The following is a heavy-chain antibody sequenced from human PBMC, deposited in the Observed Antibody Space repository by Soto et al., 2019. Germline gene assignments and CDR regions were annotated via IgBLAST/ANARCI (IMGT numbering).Heavy chain of an antibody. CDR2: IIPIFGTA. V-gene: IGHV1-69*13. Sequence: SVKVSCKASGGTFSSYAISWVRQAPGQGLEWMGGIIPIFGTANYAQKFQGRVTITADESTSTAYMELSSLRSEDTAVYYCARDNTVLRFLEWSTHGMDVWGQGTTVTVSS. D-gene: IGHD3-3*01. CDR1: GGTFSSYA. J-gene: IGHJ6*02. CDR3: ARDNTVLRFLEWSTHGMDV.